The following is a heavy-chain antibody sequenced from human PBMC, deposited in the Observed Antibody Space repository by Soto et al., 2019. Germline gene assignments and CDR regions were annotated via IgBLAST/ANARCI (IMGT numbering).Heavy chain of an antibody. CDR3: AKSRSDDFWSGYYGMDV. D-gene: IGHD3-3*01. CDR2: ISYDGSNK. CDR1: GFTFSSYG. Sequence: GGSLRLSCAASGFTFSSYGMHWVRQAPGKGLEWVAVISYDGSNKYYADSVKGRFTISRDNSKNTLYLQMNSLRAEDTAVYYCAKSRSDDFWSGYYGMDVWGQGTTVNVSS. V-gene: IGHV3-30*18. J-gene: IGHJ6*02.